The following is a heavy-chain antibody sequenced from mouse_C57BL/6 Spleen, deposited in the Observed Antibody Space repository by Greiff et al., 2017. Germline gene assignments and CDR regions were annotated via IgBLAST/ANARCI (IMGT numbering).Heavy chain of an antibody. J-gene: IGHJ1*03. D-gene: IGHD1-1*01. V-gene: IGHV14-4*01. CDR1: GFNIKDDY. Sequence: VQLQQSGAELVRPGASVKLSCTASGFNIKDDYMHWVKQRPEQGLEWIGWIDPENGDTEYASKFQGKATITADTSSNTAYLQLSRLTSEDTAVYYCRMFYYGSSLYFDVWGTGTTVTVSS. CDR3: RMFYYGSSLYFDV. CDR2: IDPENGDT.